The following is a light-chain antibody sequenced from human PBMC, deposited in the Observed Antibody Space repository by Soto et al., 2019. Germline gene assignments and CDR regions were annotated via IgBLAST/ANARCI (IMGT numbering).Light chain of an antibody. V-gene: IGKV1-39*01. CDR3: QQNYSIPIT. CDR2: GAS. Sequence: DIQMTQSPSSLSASVGDRVTITCRASQSISTSLNWYHQKPGKAPDLLIYGASSLQSGVTSRFTGSGSGTDFTLTITDLQPEDFATYYCQQNYSIPITCGQGTRLEIK. J-gene: IGKJ5*01. CDR1: QSISTS.